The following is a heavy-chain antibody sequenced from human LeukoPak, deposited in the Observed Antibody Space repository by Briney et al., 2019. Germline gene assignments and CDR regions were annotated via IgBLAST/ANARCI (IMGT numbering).Heavy chain of an antibody. V-gene: IGHV4-59*01. Sequence: PSETLSLTCTVSGGSISSYYWSGIRQPPGKGLEWIGYIYYSGSTNYNPSLKSRVTISVDTSKNQFSLKLSSVTAADTAVYYCARDYSSGWYDYWGQGTLVTVSS. D-gene: IGHD6-19*01. CDR1: GGSISSYY. J-gene: IGHJ4*02. CDR3: ARDYSSGWYDY. CDR2: IYYSGST.